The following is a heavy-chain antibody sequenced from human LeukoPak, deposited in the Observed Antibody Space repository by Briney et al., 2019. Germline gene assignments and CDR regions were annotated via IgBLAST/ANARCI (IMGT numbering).Heavy chain of an antibody. J-gene: IGHJ4*02. CDR1: GGSISSGDYY. CDR2: IYYSGST. D-gene: IGHD5-18*01. V-gene: IGHV4-30-4*01. CDR3: AREVRGYSYGYFDY. Sequence: SETLSLTCTVSGGSISSGDYYWSWIRQPPGKGLEWIGYIYYSGSTYYNPSLKSRVTISVDTSKNQFSLKLSSVTAADTAVYYRAREVRGYSYGYFDYWGQGTLVTVSS.